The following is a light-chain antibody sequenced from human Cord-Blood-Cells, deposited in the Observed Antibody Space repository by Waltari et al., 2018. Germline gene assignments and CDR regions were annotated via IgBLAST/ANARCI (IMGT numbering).Light chain of an antibody. V-gene: IGLV2-23*01. J-gene: IGLJ3*02. Sequence: QSALTQPASVSGSPGQSITIPCTGTSSDVGGYKLVSWYQQHPGKAPKLMIYEGSKRPSGVSNRFSGSKSGNTASLTISGLQAEDEADYYCCSYAGSSTWVFGGGTKLTVL. CDR1: SSDVGGYKL. CDR3: CSYAGSSTWV. CDR2: EGS.